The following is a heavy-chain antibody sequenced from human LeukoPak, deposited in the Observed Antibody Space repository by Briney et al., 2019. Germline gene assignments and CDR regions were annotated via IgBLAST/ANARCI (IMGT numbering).Heavy chain of an antibody. CDR1: GLTLSTYA. Sequence: GGSLRPSCAVSGLTLSTYAMSWVSQAPGKGLEWAAGIIGSGGGTHYADSVKGRFTISRDNPRNTLYLQMNNLRAGDTAVYFCAKRGVVIRVILVGFHKEAYYFDSWGQGALVTVSS. J-gene: IGHJ4*02. D-gene: IGHD3-22*01. CDR2: IIGSGGGT. CDR3: AKRGVVIRVILVGFHKEAYYFDS. V-gene: IGHV3-23*01.